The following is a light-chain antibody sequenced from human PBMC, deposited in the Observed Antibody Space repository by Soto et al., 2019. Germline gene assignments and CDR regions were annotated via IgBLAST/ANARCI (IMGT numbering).Light chain of an antibody. CDR2: EVS. V-gene: IGLV2-14*01. CDR3: SSYASGNTYV. Sequence: QSVLTQPASESGSPGQSITISCTGTSSDVGTYNLASWYQHHPGKAPKLMIYEVSNRPSGVSNRFSGSKSGNTASLTISGLQAEDEADYYCSSYASGNTYVFGTGTKVTVL. J-gene: IGLJ1*01. CDR1: SSDVGTYNL.